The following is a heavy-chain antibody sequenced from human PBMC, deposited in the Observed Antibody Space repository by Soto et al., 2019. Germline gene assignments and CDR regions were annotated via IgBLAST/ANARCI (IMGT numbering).Heavy chain of an antibody. CDR3: TRDYEGGRAFEI. V-gene: IGHV1-69*08. CDR2: IIPILGIA. J-gene: IGHJ3*02. D-gene: IGHD5-12*01. Sequence: QVQLVQSGAEVKKPGSSVKVSCKASGGTFSSYTISWVRQAPGQGLEWMGRIIPILGIANYAQKFQGRVTINADKYTSTAYMERSSLRSEDTAVYYCTRDYEGGRAFEIWGQGTMVTVSS. CDR1: GGTFSSYT.